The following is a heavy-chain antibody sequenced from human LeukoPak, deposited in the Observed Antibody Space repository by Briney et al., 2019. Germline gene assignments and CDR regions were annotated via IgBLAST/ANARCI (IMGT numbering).Heavy chain of an antibody. CDR2: IRYDGNNE. Sequence: GGSLRLSCAASGFTFSSYGMHWVRQAPGKGLEWVAFIRYDGNNEYYADSVKGRFTIFRDNSKNTLYLQMNSLRAEDTAVYYCAPELDYGDLTLDYWGQGTLVTVSS. CDR3: APELDYGDLTLDY. CDR1: GFTFSSYG. D-gene: IGHD4-17*01. V-gene: IGHV3-30*02. J-gene: IGHJ4*02.